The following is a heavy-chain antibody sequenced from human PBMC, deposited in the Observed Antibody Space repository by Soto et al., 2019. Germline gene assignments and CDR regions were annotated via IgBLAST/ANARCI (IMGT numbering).Heavy chain of an antibody. CDR1: GYTFTIYG. Sequence: SVKVSCKASGYTFTIYGISGVVQSPVRGLEWMGWISAYNGNTNYAQKLQGRVTMTTDTSTSTAYMELRSLRSDDTAVYYCARDNQWLVPHYYGMDVWGQGTTVTVSS. D-gene: IGHD6-19*01. V-gene: IGHV1-18*01. J-gene: IGHJ6*02. CDR2: ISAYNGNT. CDR3: ARDNQWLVPHYYGMDV.